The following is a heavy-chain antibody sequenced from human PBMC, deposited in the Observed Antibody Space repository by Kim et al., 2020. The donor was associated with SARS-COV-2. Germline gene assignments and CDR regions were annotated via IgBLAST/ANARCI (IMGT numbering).Heavy chain of an antibody. J-gene: IGHJ4*02. CDR3: AKALWFGDPTGAFDY. D-gene: IGHD3-10*01. CDR1: GFTFDDYA. V-gene: IGHV3-9*01. CDR2: ISWNSGSI. Sequence: GGSLRLSCAASGFTFDDYAMHWVRQAPGKGLEWVSGISWNSGSIGYADSVKGRFTISRDNAKNSLYLQMNSLRAEDTALYYCAKALWFGDPTGAFDYWGQGTLVTVSS.